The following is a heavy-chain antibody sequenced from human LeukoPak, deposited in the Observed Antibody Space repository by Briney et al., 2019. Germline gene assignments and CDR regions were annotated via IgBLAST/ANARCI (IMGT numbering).Heavy chain of an antibody. J-gene: IGHJ4*02. CDR3: ARATVSTYFLMDY. Sequence: GGSLRLSCAASGFTFSSYTTSWVRQAPGKGLEWVSSISSYIYYADSVKGRFTISRDSAKNSLYLQMNSLRAEDTAVYYCARATVSTYFLMDYWGQGTLVTVSS. V-gene: IGHV3-21*01. D-gene: IGHD4-17*01. CDR1: GFTFSSYT. CDR2: ISSYI.